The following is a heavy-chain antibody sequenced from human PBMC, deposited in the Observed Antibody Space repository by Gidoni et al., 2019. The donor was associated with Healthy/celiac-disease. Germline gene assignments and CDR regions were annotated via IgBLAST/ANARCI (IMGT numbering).Heavy chain of an antibody. V-gene: IGHV3-30*18. Sequence: QVQLVESGGGVVQPGRSLRLSCAASGFTFSSYGMHWVRQAPGKGLEWVAVISYDGSNKYYADSVKGRFTISRDNSKNTLYLQMNSLRAEDTAVYYCAKDMGEYYDILTGYGGFDYWGQGTLVTVSS. CDR3: AKDMGEYYDILTGYGGFDY. D-gene: IGHD3-9*01. CDR1: GFTFSSYG. CDR2: ISYDGSNK. J-gene: IGHJ4*02.